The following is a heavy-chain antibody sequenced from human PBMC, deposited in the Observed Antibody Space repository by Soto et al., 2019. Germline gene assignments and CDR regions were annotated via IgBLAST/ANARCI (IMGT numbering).Heavy chain of an antibody. CDR1: GGSISRYY. J-gene: IGHJ3*02. CDR2: VYSSGIA. CDR3: ARVVLYGGHSDEFDI. V-gene: IGHV4-59*12. Sequence: PSETLSLTGTVSGGSISRYYWTWIRQPPGKRLEWIGYVYSSGIAKSSPSLQSRVTISLDTSNNDFSLKLSSVTAADTAVYYCARVVLYGGHSDEFDIWGQWTMVTVSS. D-gene: IGHD4-17*01.